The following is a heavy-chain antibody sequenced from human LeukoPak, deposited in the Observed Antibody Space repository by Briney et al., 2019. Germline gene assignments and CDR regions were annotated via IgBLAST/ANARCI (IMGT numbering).Heavy chain of an antibody. J-gene: IGHJ6*03. CDR3: ARDSYYYGSGSLDPYYYYYYMDV. D-gene: IGHD3-10*01. V-gene: IGHV3-21*01. CDR1: GFTFSSYS. Sequence: PGGSLRLSCAASGFTFSSYSMNWVRQAPGKGLEWVSSISSSSSYIYYADSAKGRFTISRDNAKNSLYLQMNSLRAEDTAVYYCARDSYYYGSGSLDPYYYYYYMDVWGKGTTVTVSS. CDR2: ISSSSSYI.